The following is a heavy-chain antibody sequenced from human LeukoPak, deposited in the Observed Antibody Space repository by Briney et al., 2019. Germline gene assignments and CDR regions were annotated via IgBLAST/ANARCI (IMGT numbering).Heavy chain of an antibody. CDR3: ESSGWYEQFDY. D-gene: IGHD6-19*01. Sequence: GRSLRLSCAASGFTFSSYGMHWVRQAPGKELEWVAVISYDGSNKYYADSVKGRFTISRDNSKNTLYLQMNSLRAEDTAVYYCESSGWYEQFDYWGQGTLVTVSS. J-gene: IGHJ4*02. CDR1: GFTFSSYG. CDR2: ISYDGSNK. V-gene: IGHV3-30*03.